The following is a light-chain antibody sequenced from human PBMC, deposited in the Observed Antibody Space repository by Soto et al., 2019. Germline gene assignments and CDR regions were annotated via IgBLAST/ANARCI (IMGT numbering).Light chain of an antibody. CDR3: ETWDSNTHV. V-gene: IGLV4-60*02. CDR2: LEGSGSY. J-gene: IGLJ1*01. Sequence: QSVLTQSSSASASLGSSVKLTCTLRSGHSSDIIAWHQQQPGKAPRYLMKLEGSGSYNKGSGVPDRFSGSSSGADRYLTISNLQFEDEADYYCETWDSNTHVFGTGTKVTVL. CDR1: SGHSSDI.